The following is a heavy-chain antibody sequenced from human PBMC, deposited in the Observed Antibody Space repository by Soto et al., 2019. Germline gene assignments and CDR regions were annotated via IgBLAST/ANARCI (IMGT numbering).Heavy chain of an antibody. CDR2: IDPSDSYT. Sequence: GESLKISCKGSGYSFTSYWISWVRQMPGKGLERMGRIDPSDSYTNYSPSFQGHVTISADKSISTAYLQWSSLKASDTAMYYCARDLTTVVTGFYYGMDVWGQGTTVTVS. V-gene: IGHV5-10-1*01. D-gene: IGHD4-17*01. CDR3: ARDLTTVVTGFYYGMDV. CDR1: GYSFTSYW. J-gene: IGHJ6*02.